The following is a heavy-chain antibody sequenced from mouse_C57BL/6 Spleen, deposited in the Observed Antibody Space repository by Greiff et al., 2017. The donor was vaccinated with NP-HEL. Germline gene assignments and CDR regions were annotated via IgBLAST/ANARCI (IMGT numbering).Heavy chain of an antibody. CDR3: AKKGDYGNSFAY. V-gene: IGHV2-9*01. CDR1: GFSLTSYG. D-gene: IGHD2-1*01. Sequence: QVQLQQSGPGLVAPSQSLSITCTVSGFSLTSYGVDWVRQPPGQGLEWLGVIWGGGSTNYNSALMYKQGISRDNSKLQVFIKMNSLHTDDTTMYYCAKKGDYGNSFAYWGQGTLVTVSA. CDR2: IWGGGST. J-gene: IGHJ3*01.